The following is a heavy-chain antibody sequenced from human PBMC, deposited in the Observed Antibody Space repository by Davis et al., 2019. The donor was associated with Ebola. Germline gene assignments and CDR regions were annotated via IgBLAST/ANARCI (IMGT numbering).Heavy chain of an antibody. D-gene: IGHD3-22*01. CDR1: GFTFSSYG. CDR2: IWYDGSNK. Sequence: LSLTCAASGFTFSSYGMHWVRQAPGKGLEWVAVIWYDGSNKYYADSVKGRFTISRDNSKNTLYLQMNSLRAEDTAVYYCAKDQEEYYYDSSGVDYWGQGTLVTVSS. CDR3: AKDQEEYYYDSSGVDY. V-gene: IGHV3-33*06. J-gene: IGHJ4*02.